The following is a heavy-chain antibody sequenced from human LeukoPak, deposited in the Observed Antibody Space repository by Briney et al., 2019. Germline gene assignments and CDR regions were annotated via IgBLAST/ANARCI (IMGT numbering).Heavy chain of an antibody. D-gene: IGHD5-18*01. CDR3: ARDTRGYSHVHFDH. CDR1: GYTFTSYA. Sequence: ASVKVSCKASGYTFTSYAMNWVRQAPGQGLEWMGWINTNTGNPTYAQGFTGRFVFSLDTSVSTAYLQINSLEAEDTAVYYCARDTRGYSHVHFDHWGQGTLVTVSS. V-gene: IGHV7-4-1*02. J-gene: IGHJ4*02. CDR2: INTNTGNP.